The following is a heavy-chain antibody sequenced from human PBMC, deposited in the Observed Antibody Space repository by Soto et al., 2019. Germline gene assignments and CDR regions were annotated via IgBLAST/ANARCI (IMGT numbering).Heavy chain of an antibody. CDR3: ARVDIVVVPAAYYYYYYYYMDV. J-gene: IGHJ6*03. CDR2: IKQDGSEK. D-gene: IGHD2-2*01. Sequence: EVQLVESGGGLVQPGGSLRLSCAASGFTFSSYWMSWVRQAPGKGLEWVANIKQDGSEKYYVDSVKGRFTISRDNAKNSLYLQMNSLRAEDTAVNYCARVDIVVVPAAYYYYYYYYMDVWGKGTTVTVSS. V-gene: IGHV3-7*01. CDR1: GFTFSSYW.